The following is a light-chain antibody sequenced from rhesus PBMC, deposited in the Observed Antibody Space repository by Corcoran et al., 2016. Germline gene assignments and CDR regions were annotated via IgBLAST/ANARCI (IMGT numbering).Light chain of an antibody. Sequence: DIQMTQSPSSLSASVGDRVTITCQASQSLSNYLNWYQQKPGKIPKLLIYRASSLQSGIPSRFSGSGSGTDFTLTSSSLQPEDFATYYCQQGYSYPLTFGGGTKVELK. CDR1: QSLSNY. J-gene: IGKJ4*01. CDR3: QQGYSYPLT. V-gene: IGKV1S9*01. CDR2: RAS.